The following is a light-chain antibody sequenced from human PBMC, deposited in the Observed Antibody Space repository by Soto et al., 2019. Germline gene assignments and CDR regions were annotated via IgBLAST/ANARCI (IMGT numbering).Light chain of an antibody. CDR3: AAWDDSLSGHVV. Sequence: QPVLTQPPSVSGTPGQRVTISCSGISSNVGSDFVYWYQQVPGTAPKLLIYDNDLRPSGVPDRFSGSKSATSASLAISGLRSEDEADYYCAAWDDSLSGHVVFGGGTKLTVL. V-gene: IGLV1-47*02. CDR2: DND. J-gene: IGLJ2*01. CDR1: SSNVGSDF.